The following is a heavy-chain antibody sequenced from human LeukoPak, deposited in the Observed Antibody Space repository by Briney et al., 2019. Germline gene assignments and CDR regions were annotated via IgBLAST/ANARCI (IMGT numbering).Heavy chain of an antibody. J-gene: IGHJ6*02. CDR1: GFTFNCYG. CDR3: ASLFGYGMDA. CDR2: ISYDGSNK. V-gene: IGHV3-30*03. Sequence: GRSLIFSCAASGFTFNCYGMQWRRQAPGKVLGWVAVISYDGSNKYYAYSVKVLFTISRDNSKNTLYLQMNSLRAEDTAVYYCASLFGYGMDAWGQGTTVTVSS. D-gene: IGHD3-3*01.